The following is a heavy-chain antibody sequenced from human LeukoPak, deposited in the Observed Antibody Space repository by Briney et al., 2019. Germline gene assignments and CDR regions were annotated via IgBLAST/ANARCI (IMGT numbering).Heavy chain of an antibody. D-gene: IGHD6-6*01. J-gene: IGHJ6*02. CDR2: IYYSGST. CDR3: ARDQGSSSSPTYFYYGMDV. CDR1: GGSISSSSYY. Sequence: PSETLSLTCTVSGGSISSSSYYWGWIRQPPGKGLEWIGSIYYSGSTYYNPSLKSRVTISVDTSKNQFSLKLSSVTAADTAVYYCARDQGSSSSPTYFYYGMDVWGQGTTVTVSS. V-gene: IGHV4-39*02.